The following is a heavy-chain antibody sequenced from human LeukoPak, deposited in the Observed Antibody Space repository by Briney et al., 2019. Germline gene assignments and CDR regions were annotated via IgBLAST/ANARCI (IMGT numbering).Heavy chain of an antibody. J-gene: IGHJ5*01. V-gene: IGHV3-74*01. D-gene: IGHD6-19*01. CDR3: ARGATYSSAWYGY. CDR2: INSDGSTT. Sequence: PGGSLRLSCAASGFTFSTYWMHWVRQAPGKGLVWVSRINSDGSTTSYADSVKGRFTISRDNAENTLFLQMNSLRAEDTAVYYCARGATYSSAWYGYWGQGTLVTVSS. CDR1: GFTFSTYW.